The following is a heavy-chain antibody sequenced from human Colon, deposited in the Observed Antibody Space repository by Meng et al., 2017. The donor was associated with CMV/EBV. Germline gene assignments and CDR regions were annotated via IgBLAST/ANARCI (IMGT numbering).Heavy chain of an antibody. J-gene: IGHJ4*02. CDR3: ACSPYCSSTSCYPGEGFDY. CDR1: TFSSYA. CDR2: TIPIFGTA. Sequence: TFSSYAISWVRQAPGQGLEWMGGTIPIFGTANYAQKFQGRVTITTDESTSTAYMELSSLRSEDTAVYYCACSPYCSSTSCYPGEGFDYWGQGTLVTSPQ. V-gene: IGHV1-69*05. D-gene: IGHD2-2*01.